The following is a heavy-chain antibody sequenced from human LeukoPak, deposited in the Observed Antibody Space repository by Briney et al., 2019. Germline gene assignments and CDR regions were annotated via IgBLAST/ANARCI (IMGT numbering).Heavy chain of an antibody. Sequence: SETLSLICTVSGDSISSYYWSWIRQPPGKGLEWIGYIYYSGGTDYNPSLKSRVTISVDTSKNQFSLRLSSVTAADTAVFYCVRTYSSGHDYWGQGTLVTVSS. J-gene: IGHJ4*02. CDR2: IYYSGGT. D-gene: IGHD6-25*01. CDR1: GDSISSYY. CDR3: VRTYSSGHDY. V-gene: IGHV4-59*08.